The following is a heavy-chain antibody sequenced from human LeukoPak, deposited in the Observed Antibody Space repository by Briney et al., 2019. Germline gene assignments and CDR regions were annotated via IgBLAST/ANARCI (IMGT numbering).Heavy chain of an antibody. CDR3: TPYYSSGFGGFDY. V-gene: IGHV3-30*04. D-gene: IGHD6-19*01. Sequence: GRSLRLSCAASGFTFSSYAMHWVRQAPGKGLEWVAVISYDGSNKYYADSVKGRFTISRDNSKNTLYLQMNSLKTEDTAVYYCTPYYSSGFGGFDYWGQGTLVTVSS. CDR2: ISYDGSNK. J-gene: IGHJ4*02. CDR1: GFTFSSYA.